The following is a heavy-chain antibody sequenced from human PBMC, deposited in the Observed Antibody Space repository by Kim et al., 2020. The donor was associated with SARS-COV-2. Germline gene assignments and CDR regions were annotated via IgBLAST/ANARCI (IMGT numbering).Heavy chain of an antibody. CDR3: AKDRIAAAGRRYYYYGMDV. CDR2: ISGSGGST. J-gene: IGHJ6*02. Sequence: GGSLRLSCAASGFTFSSYAMSWVRQAPGKGLEWVSAISGSGGSTYYADSVKGRFTISRDNSKNTLYLQMNSLRAEDTAVYYCAKDRIAAAGRRYYYYGMDVWGPGTTVTVSS. V-gene: IGHV3-23*01. CDR1: GFTFSSYA. D-gene: IGHD6-13*01.